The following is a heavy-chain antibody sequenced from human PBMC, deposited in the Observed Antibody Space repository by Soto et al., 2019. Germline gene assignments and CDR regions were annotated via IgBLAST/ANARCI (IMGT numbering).Heavy chain of an antibody. CDR3: ARASAYSTPWSFDN. D-gene: IGHD6-13*01. CDR2: ISGFNGNT. CDR1: GYTFSRYG. Sequence: ASVKVSCKASGYTFSRYGISWVGQAPGQVLEGMGWISGFNGNTKESEKLQGTVTLTTDTAANTAHMELRGLRSDDTAVYYCARASAYSTPWSFDNWGQGTMVTVSS. J-gene: IGHJ4*02. V-gene: IGHV1-18*01.